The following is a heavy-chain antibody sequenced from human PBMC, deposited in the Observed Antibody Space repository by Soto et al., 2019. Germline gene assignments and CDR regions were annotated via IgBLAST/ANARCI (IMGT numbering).Heavy chain of an antibody. CDR3: ARQCPGGGDCYFFDY. CDR2: ISAYNGNT. V-gene: IGHV1-18*04. CDR1: GYTFTSYG. Sequence: GASVKVSCNASGYTFTSYGISWVRQAPGQGLEWMGWISAYNGNTNYAQKLQGRVTMTTDTSTSTAYMELRSLRSDDTAVYYCARQCPGGGDCYFFDYWGQGTLVTVSS. J-gene: IGHJ4*02. D-gene: IGHD2-21*02.